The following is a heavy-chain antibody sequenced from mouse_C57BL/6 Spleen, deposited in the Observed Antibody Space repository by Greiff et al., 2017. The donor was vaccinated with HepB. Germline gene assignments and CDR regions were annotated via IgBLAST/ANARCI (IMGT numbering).Heavy chain of an antibody. CDR3: ARLPPYYGSSSYYFDY. CDR2: ISGGGGNT. Sequence: EVQLVESGGGLVKPGGSLKLSCAASGFTFSSYTMSWVRQTPEKRLEWVATISGGGGNTYYPDSVKGRFTISRDNAKNTLYLQMSSLRSEDTALYYCARLPPYYGSSSYYFDYWGQGTTLTVSS. D-gene: IGHD1-1*01. CDR1: GFTFSSYT. J-gene: IGHJ2*01. V-gene: IGHV5-9*01.